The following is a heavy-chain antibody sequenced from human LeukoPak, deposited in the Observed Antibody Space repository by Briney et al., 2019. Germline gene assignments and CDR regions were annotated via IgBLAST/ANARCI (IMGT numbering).Heavy chain of an antibody. CDR1: GGSITSSSYY. J-gene: IGHJ4*02. Sequence: SETLSLTCTVSGGSITSSSYYWACIRQPPGKGLEWIGSIFFTGPTSYNPSLKSRLTFSMDTPTNQFSLTLSSVTAADTAVYYCAREKDFSRWDAAVDYWGQGTLVTVSS. CDR3: AREKDFSRWDAAVDY. CDR2: IFFTGPT. V-gene: IGHV4-39*07. D-gene: IGHD3-3*01.